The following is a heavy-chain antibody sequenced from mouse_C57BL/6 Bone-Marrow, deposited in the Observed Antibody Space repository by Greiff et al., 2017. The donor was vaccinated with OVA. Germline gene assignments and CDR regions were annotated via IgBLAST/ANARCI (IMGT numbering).Heavy chain of an antibody. CDR2: IDPETGGT. CDR1: GYTFTDYE. D-gene: IGHD2-4*01. V-gene: IGHV1-15*01. J-gene: IGHJ3*01. CDR3: TSIYYDYAAWFAY. Sequence: VQLKQSGAELVRPGASVTLSCKASGYTFTDYEMHWVKQTPVHGLEWIGAIDPETGGTAYNQKVKGKAILTADKSSSTAYMELRSLTSEDSAVYYCTSIYYDYAAWFAYWGQGTLVTVSA.